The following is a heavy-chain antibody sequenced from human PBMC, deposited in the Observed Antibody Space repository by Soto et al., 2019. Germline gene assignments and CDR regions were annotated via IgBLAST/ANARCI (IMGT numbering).Heavy chain of an antibody. D-gene: IGHD2-2*01. V-gene: IGHV1-69*01. CDR2: IIPISGTA. CDR3: ARSQGSSTSLEIYYYYYYGMDV. CDR1: GGTFSSYA. Sequence: VQLVQSGAEVKKPGSSVKVSCKASGGTFSSYAISWVRQAPGQGLEWMGGIIPISGTANYPQKFQGRVTITADESTSTAYMELSSLRSEDTAVYYCARSQGSSTSLEIYYYYYYGMDVWGQGTTVTVSS. J-gene: IGHJ6*02.